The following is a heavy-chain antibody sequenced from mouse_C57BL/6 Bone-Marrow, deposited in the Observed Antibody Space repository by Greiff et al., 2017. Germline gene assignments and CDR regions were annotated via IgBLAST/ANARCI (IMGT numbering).Heavy chain of an antibody. V-gene: IGHV3-5*01. CDR1: GISITTGNYR. CDR2: IYYSGTI. J-gene: IGHJ4*01. CDR3: ARTAQAFYYAMDY. Sequence: EVKLMESGPGLVKPSQTVFLTCTVTGISITTGNYRWSWIRQFPGNKLEWIGYIYYSGTITSNPSLPRRTTITRDTPKHQFFLEMNSLTAEDTATYYCARTAQAFYYAMDYWVQGTSVTVSS. D-gene: IGHD3-2*02.